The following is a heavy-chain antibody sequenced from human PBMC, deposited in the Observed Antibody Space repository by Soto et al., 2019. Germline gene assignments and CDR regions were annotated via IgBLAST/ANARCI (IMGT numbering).Heavy chain of an antibody. CDR3: ARRTELLVKFYDP. Sequence: QVHLVQSEPEVKEPGSSVRVSCKASGGTFGSYALSWVRQAPGQGLEWMGGIIPLFGKPSYGPRFEGRVTISADESTSTVYLHLTSLTFEDTAIYYCARRTELLVKFYDPWGQGTLVTVSS. V-gene: IGHV1-69*12. D-gene: IGHD3-10*01. CDR2: IIPLFGKP. J-gene: IGHJ5*02. CDR1: GGTFGSYA.